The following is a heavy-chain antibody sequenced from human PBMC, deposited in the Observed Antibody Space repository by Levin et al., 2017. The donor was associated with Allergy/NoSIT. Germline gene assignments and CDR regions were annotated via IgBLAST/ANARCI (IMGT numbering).Heavy chain of an antibody. CDR3: ARDLGACSSSSDWYVDL. D-gene: IGHD6-6*01. V-gene: IGHV1-69*06. CDR1: GGTFSSYA. Sequence: KISYKASGGTFSSYAISWVRQAPGQGLEWMGGIIPIFGTANYAQKFQGRVTITEDKSTSPAYMALSSLGSEATDVYYCARDLGACSSSSDWYVDLWGRGTLVTVSS. CDR2: IIPIFGTA. J-gene: IGHJ2*01.